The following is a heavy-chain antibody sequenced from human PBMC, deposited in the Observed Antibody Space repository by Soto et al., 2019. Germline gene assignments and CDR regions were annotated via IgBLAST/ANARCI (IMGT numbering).Heavy chain of an antibody. D-gene: IGHD3-10*01. V-gene: IGHV1-8*01. CDR1: GYTFTSYD. CDR3: ARRRRITMVRGVIRWFDP. Sequence: QVQLVQSGAEVKKPGASVKVSCKASGYTFTSYDINWVRQATGQGLEWMGWMNPNSGNTGYAQKFQGRVTMTRNTSISTAYMELSSLRSEDTAVYYCARRRRITMVRGVIRWFDPWGQGTLVTVSS. CDR2: MNPNSGNT. J-gene: IGHJ5*02.